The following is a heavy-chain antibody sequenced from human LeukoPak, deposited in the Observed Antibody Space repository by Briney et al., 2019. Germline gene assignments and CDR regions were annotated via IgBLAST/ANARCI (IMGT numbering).Heavy chain of an antibody. CDR3: ARVPEMTTGEDY. J-gene: IGHJ4*02. CDR1: GGSISSGGYY. Sequence: PSQTLPLTCTVSGGSISSGGYYWSWIRQHPGKGLEWIGYIYYSGSTYYNPSLKSRVTISVDTSKNQFSLKLSSVTAADTAVYYCARVPEMTTGEDYWGQGTLSPSPQ. V-gene: IGHV4-31*03. CDR2: IYYSGST. D-gene: IGHD4-17*01.